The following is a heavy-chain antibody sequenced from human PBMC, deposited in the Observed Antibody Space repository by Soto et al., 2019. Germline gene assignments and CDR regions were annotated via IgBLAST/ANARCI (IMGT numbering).Heavy chain of an antibody. V-gene: IGHV3-23*01. J-gene: IGHJ5*02. D-gene: IGHD3-10*01. Sequence: EVQLLESGGGLVQPGGSLRLSCAASGFTFSSYAMSWVRQAPGKGLEWVSAISGSGGSTYYADSVKGRFTISRDNSKKTLYLQMNSLRAEDTAVYYCAKCQSPPLWFGEFDPWGQGTLVTVSS. CDR2: ISGSGGST. CDR1: GFTFSSYA. CDR3: AKCQSPPLWFGEFDP.